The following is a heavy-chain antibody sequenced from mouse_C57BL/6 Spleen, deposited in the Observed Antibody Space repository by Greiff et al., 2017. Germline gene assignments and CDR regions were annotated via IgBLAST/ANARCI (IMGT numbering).Heavy chain of an antibody. D-gene: IGHD2-3*01. CDR2: ISSGSSTI. V-gene: IGHV5-17*01. CDR3: ARPCYDGYRAWFAY. Sequence: EVKVVESGGGLVKPGGSLKLSCAASGFTFSDYGMHWVRQAPEKGLEWVAYISSGSSTIYYADTVKGRFTFSRDNAQNTLFLQITRLRSEDTAMYYCARPCYDGYRAWFAYWGQEPLVTVSA. J-gene: IGHJ3*01. CDR1: GFTFSDYG.